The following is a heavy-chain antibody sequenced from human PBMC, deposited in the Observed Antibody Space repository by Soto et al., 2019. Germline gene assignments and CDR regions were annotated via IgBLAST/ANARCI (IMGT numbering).Heavy chain of an antibody. CDR3: TRCGGSCYSNDYYYGMDV. J-gene: IGHJ6*02. CDR1: GFTFSSYG. CDR2: IRSNTYGGTT. Sequence: GGSLRLSCGGSGFTFSSYGMHWVRQAPGKGLEWVSFIRSNTYGGTTAYATSVKGRFTISRDDSKSIAYLQMNSLKTEDTAVYYCTRCGGSCYSNDYYYGMDVWGQGTTVTVSS. V-gene: IGHV3-49*04. D-gene: IGHD2-15*01.